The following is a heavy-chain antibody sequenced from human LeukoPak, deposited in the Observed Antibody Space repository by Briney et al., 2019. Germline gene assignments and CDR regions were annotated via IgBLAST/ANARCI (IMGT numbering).Heavy chain of an antibody. Sequence: ASVKVSCKASGYSFAGYFIHWVRRAPGQGLEWMGWISPRTGNIELAQEFQGRVTMTRDTSISAVYMELSSLRSDDTAVYYCARDRGNYYTSGSLFDPWGQGTLVTVSS. CDR3: ARDRGNYYTSGSLFDP. J-gene: IGHJ5*02. D-gene: IGHD3-10*01. CDR1: GYSFAGYF. V-gene: IGHV1-2*02. CDR2: ISPRTGNI.